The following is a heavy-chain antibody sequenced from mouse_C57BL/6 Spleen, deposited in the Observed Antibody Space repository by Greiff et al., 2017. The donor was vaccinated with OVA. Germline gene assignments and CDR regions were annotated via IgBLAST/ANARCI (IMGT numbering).Heavy chain of an antibody. CDR3: ARREDYYPWYFDV. Sequence: EVQLQQSGPELVKPGASVKISCKASGYTFTDYYMNWVKQSHGKSLEWIGDINPNNGGTSYNQKFKGKATLTVDKSSSTAYMELRSLTSEDSAVYYCARREDYYPWYFDVWGTGTTVTVSS. CDR2: INPNNGGT. J-gene: IGHJ1*03. V-gene: IGHV1-26*01. CDR1: GYTFTDYY. D-gene: IGHD1-1*02.